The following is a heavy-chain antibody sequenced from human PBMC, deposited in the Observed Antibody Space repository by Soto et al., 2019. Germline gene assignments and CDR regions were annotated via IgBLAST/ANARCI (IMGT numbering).Heavy chain of an antibody. CDR1: GFSLSTSGVG. CDR2: IYWDDDK. V-gene: IGHV2-5*02. CDR3: AHVYGGYDNFDD. Sequence: QSTLKESGPTLVKPTQTLTLTCTFSGFSLSTSGVGVGWIRQPPGKALEWLALIYWDDDKPYSPSLKSRPTITKDTSKNQVVLTMTNMDPVDTATYYCAHVYGGYDNFDDWGQGTLVTVSS. J-gene: IGHJ4*02. D-gene: IGHD5-12*01.